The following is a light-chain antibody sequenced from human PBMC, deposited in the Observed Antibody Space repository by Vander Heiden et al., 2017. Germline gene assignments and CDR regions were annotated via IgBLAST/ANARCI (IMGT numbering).Light chain of an antibody. J-gene: IGKJ5*01. V-gene: IGKV1-5*03. CDR1: QSVSAW. Sequence: DIQMTQPPSTLSASVGDRVTIPCRASQSVSAWLAWYQQKPGQAPKLLIYTASSLEGGVSSRFSGSGSGTEFTLTISSLQSDDFATYYCQQYNAYSARTFGQGTRLDIK. CDR3: QQYNAYSART. CDR2: TAS.